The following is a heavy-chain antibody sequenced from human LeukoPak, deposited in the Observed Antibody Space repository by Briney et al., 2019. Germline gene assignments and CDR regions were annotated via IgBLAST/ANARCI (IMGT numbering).Heavy chain of an antibody. J-gene: IGHJ6*03. V-gene: IGHV4-59*08. CDR3: ARVDWSKDYYYYYMDV. Sequence: SETLSLTCTVSGGSISSYYWSWIRQPPGKGLEWIGYIYYSGSTNYNPSLKSRVTISVDTSKNQFSLKLSSVTAADTAVYYCARVDWSKDYYYYYMDVWGKGTTVTVSS. CDR2: IYYSGST. D-gene: IGHD2-21*01. CDR1: GGSISSYY.